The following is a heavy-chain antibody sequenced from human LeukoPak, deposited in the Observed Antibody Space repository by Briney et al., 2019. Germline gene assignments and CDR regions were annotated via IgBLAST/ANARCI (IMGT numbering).Heavy chain of an antibody. Sequence: SVKVSCKASGFTFTSSAVQWVRQARGQRLEWIGWIVVGSGNTNYAQKFRERVTITRDMSTSTAYMELSSLRSEDTAVYYCAADPYYYDSSGYYLFDYWGQGTLVTVSS. D-gene: IGHD3-22*01. CDR3: AADPYYYDSSGYYLFDY. J-gene: IGHJ4*02. V-gene: IGHV1-58*01. CDR1: GFTFTSSA. CDR2: IVVGSGNT.